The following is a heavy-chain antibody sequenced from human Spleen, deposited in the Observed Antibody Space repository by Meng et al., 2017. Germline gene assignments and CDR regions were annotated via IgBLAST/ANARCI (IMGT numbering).Heavy chain of an antibody. D-gene: IGHD4-17*01. J-gene: IGHJ4*02. Sequence: QVQLVQFGAEVKKPGASVKVSCKASGYTFPDYWLHWVRRAPGQGLEWMGGIIPIFGTANYAQKFQGRVTITADESTSTAYMELSSLRSEDTAVYYCARGARMTTVTALDYWGQGTLVTVSS. CDR1: GYTFPDYW. V-gene: IGHV1-69*01. CDR3: ARGARMTTVTALDY. CDR2: IIPIFGTA.